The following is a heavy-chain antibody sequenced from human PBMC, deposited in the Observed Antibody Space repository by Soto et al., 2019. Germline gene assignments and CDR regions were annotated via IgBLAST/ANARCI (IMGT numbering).Heavy chain of an antibody. V-gene: IGHV1-8*01. CDR3: ARVWYYYYYGLDV. CDR2: MNPNSGNT. J-gene: IGHJ6*02. CDR1: GFTFTSYD. D-gene: IGHD2-21*01. Sequence: ASVKVSCKASGFTFTSYDINWVRQATGQGLEWMGWMNPNSGNTGYAQKFQGRVTMTRNASTSTAYMELSSLRSEDTAVYYCARVWYYYYYGLDVWGQGTTVTVSS.